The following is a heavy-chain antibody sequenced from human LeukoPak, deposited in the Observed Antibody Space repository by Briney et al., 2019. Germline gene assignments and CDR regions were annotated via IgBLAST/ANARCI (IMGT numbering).Heavy chain of an antibody. Sequence: SVKVSCKASGGTFSSYAISWVRQAPGQGLEWMGGIIPILGTANYAQKFQGRVTITADESTSTAYMELSSLRSEDTAVYYCAREMSINCGGDCYLFMFDYWGQGTLVTVSS. J-gene: IGHJ4*02. CDR1: GGTFSSYA. CDR3: AREMSINCGGDCYLFMFDY. CDR2: IIPILGTA. D-gene: IGHD2-21*01. V-gene: IGHV1-69*13.